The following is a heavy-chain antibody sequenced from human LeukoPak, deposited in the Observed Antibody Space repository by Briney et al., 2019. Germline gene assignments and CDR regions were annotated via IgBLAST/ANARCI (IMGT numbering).Heavy chain of an antibody. D-gene: IGHD3-3*01. V-gene: IGHV3-9*01. CDR3: VKDRDFWSGLDV. Sequence: PGRSLRLPCAASGFFFDDYGMHWVRQVPGKGLEWVSGISWQSNTRKYADSVRGRFTISRDNAKNSLYLQMNSLKLEDTALYYCVKDRDFWSGLDVWGQGTMVTVS. J-gene: IGHJ6*02. CDR2: ISWQSNTR. CDR1: GFFFDDYG.